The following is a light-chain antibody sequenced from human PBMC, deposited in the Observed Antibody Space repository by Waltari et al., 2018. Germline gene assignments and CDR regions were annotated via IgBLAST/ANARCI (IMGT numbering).Light chain of an antibody. Sequence: DIMLTQTPLSLSVAPGQPASISCKSSQSLFHVNGKTYLYWYLQKSGQPPKLLIYELFNRLSGVPDRFSGSGSETDFTLRISRVEAEDVGLYDCMQSLQPSISFGQGTRLDIK. CDR3: MQSLQPSIS. J-gene: IGKJ5*01. CDR2: ELF. V-gene: IGKV2D-29*01. CDR1: QSLFHVNGKTY.